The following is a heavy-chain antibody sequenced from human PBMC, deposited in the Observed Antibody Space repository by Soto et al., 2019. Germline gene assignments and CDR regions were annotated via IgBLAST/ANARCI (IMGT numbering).Heavy chain of an antibody. Sequence: EVQLVESGGGLVQPGGSLRLSCAASGFTFRNYWMYWVRQAPGQGLEWVSRINRDGSVSSYADSVKGRLTISRDNVKNTLHLLMDSLRAEDTAVYYCARGDCVGGSCYSWAGTFDDYMDAWGKGTTVTV. CDR3: ARGDCVGGSCYSWAGTFDDYMDA. CDR2: INRDGSVS. V-gene: IGHV3-74*02. D-gene: IGHD2-15*01. CDR1: GFTFRNYW. J-gene: IGHJ6*03.